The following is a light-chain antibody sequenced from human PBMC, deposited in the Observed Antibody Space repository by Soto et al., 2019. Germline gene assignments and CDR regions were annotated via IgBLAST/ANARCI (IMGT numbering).Light chain of an antibody. V-gene: IGKV3-20*01. CDR1: QTISSNY. J-gene: IGKJ1*01. Sequence: EIVLTQSPGTLSSSPGERATLSCRATQTISSNYLAWYRQKPGQAPKLLIHGASTRATGIPDRFSGSGSGTDFTLTISRLEPEDFAVYYCQLYGSSPKTFGQGTKVDIK. CDR3: QLYGSSPKT. CDR2: GAS.